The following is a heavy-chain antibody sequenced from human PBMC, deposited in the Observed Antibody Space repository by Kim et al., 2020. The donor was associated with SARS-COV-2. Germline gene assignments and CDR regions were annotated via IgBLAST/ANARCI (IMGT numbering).Heavy chain of an antibody. CDR1: GYTFTSYA. CDR2: INTNTGNP. CDR3: ARVLVLYGSGGSCYGWDFDH. D-gene: IGHD2-15*01. V-gene: IGHV7-4-1*02. Sequence: ASVKVSCKASGYTFTSYAMNWVRQAPGQGLEWMGWINTNTGNPTYAQGFTGRVVFSLDTSVSTAYLQISSLKAEDTAVYYCARVLVLYGSGGSCYGWDFDHWGQGTLVTVSS. J-gene: IGHJ4*02.